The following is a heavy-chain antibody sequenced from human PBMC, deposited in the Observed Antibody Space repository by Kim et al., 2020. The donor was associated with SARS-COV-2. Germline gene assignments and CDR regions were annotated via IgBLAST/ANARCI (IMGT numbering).Heavy chain of an antibody. V-gene: IGHV4-59*02. CDR1: GDSVNDYY. Sequence: SETLSLTCTVSGDSVNDYYWSWIRQPPGKGLEWIGYFYFTGSTDYNPSLKSRVTMSVDTSKNQLSLKLNSVTAADTAMYYCAGSPRDTMVREFDSWGQGILVTVSA. CDR2: FYFTGST. J-gene: IGHJ5*01. CDR3: AGSPRDTMVREFDS. D-gene: IGHD3-10*01.